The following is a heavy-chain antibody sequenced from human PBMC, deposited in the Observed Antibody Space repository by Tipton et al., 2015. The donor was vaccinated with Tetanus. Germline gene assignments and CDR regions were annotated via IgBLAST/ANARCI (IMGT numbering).Heavy chain of an antibody. J-gene: IGHJ6*02. CDR2: IYYTRAT. V-gene: IGHV4-59*01. CDR3: EGDDYYETSLRDYYGEEV. D-gene: IGHD3-16*01. Sequence: TLSLTCTVSGASITTYHWSWLRQTPGRGLEWIGHIYYTRATSYNSSLQSRVTLSIDTSKNQFSLKVTSVTAADTAVYFCEGDDYYETSLRDYYGEEVWGQGTTVTVSS. CDR1: GASITTYH.